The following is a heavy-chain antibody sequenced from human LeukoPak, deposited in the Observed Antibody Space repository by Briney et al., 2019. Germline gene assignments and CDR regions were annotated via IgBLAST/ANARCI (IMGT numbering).Heavy chain of an antibody. J-gene: IGHJ4*02. V-gene: IGHV4-39*01. Sequence: PSETLSLTCTVPGGSISSSSYYWGWIRQPPGKGLEWIGSIYYSGSTYYNPSLKSRVTISVDTSKNQFSLKLSSVTAADTAVYYCASGGYCSGGSCYQTIDSWGQGTLVTVSS. CDR3: ASGGYCSGGSCYQTIDS. D-gene: IGHD2-15*01. CDR2: IYYSGST. CDR1: GGSISSSSYY.